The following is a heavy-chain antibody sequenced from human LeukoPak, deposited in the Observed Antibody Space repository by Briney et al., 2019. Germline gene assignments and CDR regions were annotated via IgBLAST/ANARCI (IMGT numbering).Heavy chain of an antibody. CDR3: ARDLHSSGSYGMDV. D-gene: IGHD3-22*01. CDR1: GFTFDDYA. J-gene: IGHJ6*02. Sequence: GGSLRLSCAASGFTFDDYAMHWVRQAPGKGLEWVSGISWNSGSIGYADSVKGRFTISRDNSKNTLYLQMNSLRAEDTAVYYCARDLHSSGSYGMDVWGQGTTVTVSS. CDR2: ISWNSGSI. V-gene: IGHV3-9*01.